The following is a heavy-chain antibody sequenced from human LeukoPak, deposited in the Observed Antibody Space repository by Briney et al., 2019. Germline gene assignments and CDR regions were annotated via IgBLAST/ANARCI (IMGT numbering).Heavy chain of an antibody. CDR3: ARGRCSSRSCYLFDY. CDR1: GYTLTGYY. D-gene: IGHD2-2*01. J-gene: IGHJ4*02. V-gene: IGHV1-2*02. CDR2: INPNSGGT. Sequence: ASVTVSFTSAGYTLTGYYMHWVRQAPGQGLEWMGWINPNSGGTSYAQKFQGRVTMNRDTSISTAYMELSRLRSDDTAVYYCARGRCSSRSCYLFDYGGQGTLVTVS.